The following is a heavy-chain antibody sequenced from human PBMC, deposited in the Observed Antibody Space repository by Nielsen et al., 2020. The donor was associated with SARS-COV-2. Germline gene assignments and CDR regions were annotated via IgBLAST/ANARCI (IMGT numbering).Heavy chain of an antibody. J-gene: IGHJ4*02. Sequence: GESLKISCAASGFTFSSYSMNWVRQAPGKGLEWVSYISSSSSTIYYADSVKGRFTISRDNAKNSLYLQMNSLKAEDTALYYCAKDIIVATVGGPGYWGQGTLVTVSS. CDR3: AKDIIVATVGGPGY. D-gene: IGHD5-12*01. CDR1: GFTFSSYS. CDR2: ISSSSSTI. V-gene: IGHV3-48*01.